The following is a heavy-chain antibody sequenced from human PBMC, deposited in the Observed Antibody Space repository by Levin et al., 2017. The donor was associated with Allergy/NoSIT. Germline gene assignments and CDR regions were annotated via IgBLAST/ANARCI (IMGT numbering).Heavy chain of an antibody. CDR3: PRSWDYGARGTFDY. D-gene: IGHD4-17*01. CDR2: ISTYNGDT. Sequence: PGGSLRLSCKTSGFTFTNYAINWVRQAPGQGLDWMGWISTYNGDTRFGHKFQGRVTLTTDTSTTTGYMELRTLKSDDTAIYYCPRSWDYGARGTFDYWGQGTLVSVSS. V-gene: IGHV1-18*01. J-gene: IGHJ4*02. CDR1: GFTFTNYA.